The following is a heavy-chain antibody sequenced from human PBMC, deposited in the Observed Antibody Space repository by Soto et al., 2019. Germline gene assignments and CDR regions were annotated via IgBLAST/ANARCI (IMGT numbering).Heavy chain of an antibody. D-gene: IGHD4-4*01. CDR1: GYTFTNYY. J-gene: IGHJ5*02. Sequence: ASVKVSCKASGYTFTNYYMHWLRQAPGQGLEWMGWMNPRSGGSKYAQAFQDRVTMTRDASISTACMEMTSPRHGDTAVYFCARSDDSTSYPLDLWGPGTLVTVSS. CDR2: MNPRSGGS. V-gene: IGHV1-2*02. CDR3: ARSDDSTSYPLDL.